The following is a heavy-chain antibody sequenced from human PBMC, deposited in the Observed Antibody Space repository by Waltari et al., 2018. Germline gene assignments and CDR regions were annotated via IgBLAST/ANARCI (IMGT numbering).Heavy chain of an antibody. J-gene: IGHJ4*02. CDR2: IRYDGSNK. CDR1: GFTFSSYG. Sequence: QVQLVESGGGVVQPGGSLRLSCAASGFTFSSYGMHWVRQAPGKGLEWVAFIRYDGSNKYYADSVKGRFTISRDNSKNTLYLQMNSLGAEDTAVYYCAKDSRDGYNWGGHYFDYWGQGTLVTVSS. V-gene: IGHV3-30*02. CDR3: AKDSRDGYNWGGHYFDY. D-gene: IGHD5-12*01.